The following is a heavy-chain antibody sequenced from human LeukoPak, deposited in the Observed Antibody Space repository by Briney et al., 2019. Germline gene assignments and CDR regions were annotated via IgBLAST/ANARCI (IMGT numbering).Heavy chain of an antibody. CDR3: SRTCGGDCFSEYFLDY. CDR2: TTAYNGNT. J-gene: IGHJ4*02. Sequence: ASVKVSCKASGYTLTSYGISWVRRAPGQGLEWMGWTTAYNGNTNYAQKFQGRVTMTRDTSISTAYMELTRLRSDDTAIYYCSRTCGGDCFSEYFLDYWGQGTLVTVSS. V-gene: IGHV1-18*01. CDR1: GYTLTSYG. D-gene: IGHD2-21*02.